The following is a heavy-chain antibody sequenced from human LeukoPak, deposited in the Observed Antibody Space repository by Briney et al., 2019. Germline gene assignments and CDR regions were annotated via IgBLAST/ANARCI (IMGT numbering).Heavy chain of an antibody. CDR3: TADTPSSSAQAFDY. V-gene: IGHV3-15*07. D-gene: IGHD6-19*01. CDR1: GFTFSDVW. Sequence: GGSLRLSCAASGFTFSDVWMNWVRQAPGMGLEWVGRIKRKSDGETTDYAAPVKGRFTISRDDSKNTLFLQMNNLKTEDTAMYYCTADTPSSSAQAFDYWGQGTLVTVSS. J-gene: IGHJ4*02. CDR2: IKRKSDGETT.